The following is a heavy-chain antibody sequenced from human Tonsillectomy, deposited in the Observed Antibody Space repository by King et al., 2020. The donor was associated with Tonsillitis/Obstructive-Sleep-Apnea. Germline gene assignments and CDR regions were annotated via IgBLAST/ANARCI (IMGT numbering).Heavy chain of an antibody. CDR3: ARVIPRGRFEGSRLDP. D-gene: IGHD1-26*01. CDR2: IYYRGNT. CDR1: GGSISNSGYD. V-gene: IGHV4-39*07. Sequence: QLQESGPGLVRPSETLSLTCIVSGGSISNSGYDWGWIRQSPGKGLEWIGKIYYRGNTNYNPSLQSRVSITVDTSKNQFSLKFNSVTPAGTAFYYCARVIPRGRFEGSRLDPWGQGTLVTVSS. J-gene: IGHJ5*02.